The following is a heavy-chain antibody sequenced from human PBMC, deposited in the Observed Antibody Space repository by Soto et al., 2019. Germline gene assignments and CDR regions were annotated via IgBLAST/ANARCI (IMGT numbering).Heavy chain of an antibody. Sequence: GASVKVSCKASGYTFTGYYMHWVRQAPGQGLEWMGWINPNSGGTNYAQKFQGWVTMTRDMSISTAYMELSRLRSDDTAVYYCARDTGPKLLTENWFDPWGQGTLVTVSS. CDR2: INPNSGGT. D-gene: IGHD2-21*02. CDR3: ARDTGPKLLTENWFDP. J-gene: IGHJ5*02. CDR1: GYTFTGYY. V-gene: IGHV1-2*04.